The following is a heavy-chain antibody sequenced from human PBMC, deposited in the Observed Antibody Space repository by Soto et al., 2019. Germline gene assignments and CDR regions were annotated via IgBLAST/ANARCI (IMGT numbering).Heavy chain of an antibody. Sequence: QVQLVQSGAEVKKPGSSVKVSCKASGGTFSSYTISWVRQAPGQGLEWLGRIIPILGIANYAQKFQGRVTITADKSTSTAYMELSSLRSEDTAVYYCARVSRFGVVPAANYGMDVWGQGTTVTVSS. D-gene: IGHD2-2*01. CDR1: GGTFSSYT. V-gene: IGHV1-69*02. CDR2: IIPILGIA. CDR3: ARVSRFGVVPAANYGMDV. J-gene: IGHJ6*02.